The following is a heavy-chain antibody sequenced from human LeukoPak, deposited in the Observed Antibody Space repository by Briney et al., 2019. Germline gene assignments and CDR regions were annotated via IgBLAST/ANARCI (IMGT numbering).Heavy chain of an antibody. CDR1: GFIFSSYG. V-gene: IGHV3-30*02. CDR3: AREEYQVLLD. Sequence: GGSLRLSCAASGFIFSSYGMHWVRQAPGKGLEWVAFIRYDGSKKYYADSVKGRFTISRDNAKNSLYLQMNSLRVGDTAIYYCAREEYQVLLDWGQGILVTVAS. D-gene: IGHD2-15*01. J-gene: IGHJ4*02. CDR2: IRYDGSKK.